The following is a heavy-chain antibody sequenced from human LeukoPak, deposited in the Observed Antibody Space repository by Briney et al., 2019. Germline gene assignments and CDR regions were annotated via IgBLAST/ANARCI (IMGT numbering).Heavy chain of an antibody. D-gene: IGHD4-11*01. J-gene: IGHJ6*03. CDR1: GGTFSSYA. CDR2: IIPIFGTA. CDR3: AREGVVTTRRGYYYMDV. V-gene: IGHV1-69*05. Sequence: SVKLSCKASGGTFSSYAISWVRQAPGQGLEWMGGIIPIFGTAGYAQKFQGRVTITTDESTSTAYMDLSSLRSEDTAVYYCAREGVVTTRRGYYYMDVWGKGTTVTVSS.